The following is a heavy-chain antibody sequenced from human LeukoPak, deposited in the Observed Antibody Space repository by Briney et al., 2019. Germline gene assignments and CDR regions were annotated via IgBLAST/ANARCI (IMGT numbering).Heavy chain of an antibody. V-gene: IGHV3-74*01. Sequence: GGSLRLSCAASGIAFSNHWMHWVRQAPGKGLEWVSWINNDGSYAVYADSVRARFTISRDNAKDTLYLQMNSLRPEDTAVYYCARDRPHNWFDPWGQGTLVTVSS. J-gene: IGHJ5*02. CDR1: GIAFSNHW. CDR3: ARDRPHNWFDP. CDR2: INNDGSYA.